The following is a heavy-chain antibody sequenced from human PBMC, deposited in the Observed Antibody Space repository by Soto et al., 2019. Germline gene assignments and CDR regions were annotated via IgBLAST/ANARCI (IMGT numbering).Heavy chain of an antibody. CDR1: GFTIGDYA. V-gene: IGHV3-49*03. D-gene: IGHD3-3*01. Sequence: GGSLRLSSTASGFTIGDYAMSWFRQAPGKGLEWVGFIRSKAYGGTTEYAASVKGRFTISRDNAKNSLYLQMNSLRAEDTALFFCAKALAAVFLVSYAFDIWGQGTMVTVSS. CDR3: AKALAAVFLVSYAFDI. J-gene: IGHJ3*02. CDR2: IRSKAYGGTT.